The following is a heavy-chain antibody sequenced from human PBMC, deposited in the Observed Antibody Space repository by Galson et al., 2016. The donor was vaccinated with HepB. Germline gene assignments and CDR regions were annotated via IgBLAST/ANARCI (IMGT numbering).Heavy chain of an antibody. J-gene: IGHJ4*02. D-gene: IGHD1-26*01. CDR1: GFRFSDYW. CDR3: ATGLGGSDYDH. Sequence: SLRLSCAASGFRFSDYWMTWVRQAPGKGLEWVGRIKSRIDGGTIDSAAPVKGRFSISRDDAKNTLFLEMNSLKSEDTGVYYCATGLGGSDYDHWGQGTLVIVSS. CDR2: IKSRIDGGTI. V-gene: IGHV3-15*05.